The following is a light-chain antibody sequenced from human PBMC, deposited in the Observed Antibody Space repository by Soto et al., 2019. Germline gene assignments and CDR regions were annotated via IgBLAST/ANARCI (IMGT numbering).Light chain of an antibody. V-gene: IGKV1-39*01. Sequence: DIQMTQSPSSLSASVGDRVTITCRSSQNIWTYLNWYQHKPGKAPRLLIYGSSDLESGVPARFSGSGSGTDFSLTIRGLQSEDFATYYCQQTFYIPRTFGQGTKVEIK. CDR3: QQTFYIPRT. J-gene: IGKJ2*02. CDR1: QNIWTY. CDR2: GSS.